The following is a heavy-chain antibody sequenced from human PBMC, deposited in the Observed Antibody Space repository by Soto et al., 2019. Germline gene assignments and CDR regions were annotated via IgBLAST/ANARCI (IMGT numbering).Heavy chain of an antibody. CDR3: AKSPDFYYYGMDV. J-gene: IGHJ6*02. CDR2: ISGTGANT. CDR1: GFTFSGYA. Sequence: VQLVESGGGVVQPGRSLRLSCAASGFTFSGYAMTWVRQAPGKGLEWVSSISGTGANTYYADSVKGRFTISRDNSKNTLSLQMNSLRADDTAVYYCAKSPDFYYYGMDVWGQGTTVTVSS. V-gene: IGHV3-23*04.